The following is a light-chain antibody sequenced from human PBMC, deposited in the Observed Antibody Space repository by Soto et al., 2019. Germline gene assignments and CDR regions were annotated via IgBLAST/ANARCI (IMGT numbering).Light chain of an antibody. CDR1: QAVLYNSNNKNY. CDR3: QQYYSAPWT. CDR2: WSS. Sequence: DIVMTQSPDSLAVSLGERATINCKSSQAVLYNSNNKNYIAWYQQKPGQPPKLLIYWSSTREFGVPDRISGSASGTDFSLTISSLQAEDVAVYYCQQYYSAPWTFGQGTKVEIK. V-gene: IGKV4-1*01. J-gene: IGKJ1*01.